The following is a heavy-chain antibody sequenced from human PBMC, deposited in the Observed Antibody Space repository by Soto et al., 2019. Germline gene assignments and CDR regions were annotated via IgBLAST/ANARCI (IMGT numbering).Heavy chain of an antibody. CDR1: GGSISSGGYS. J-gene: IGHJ4*02. CDR2: MYHSGST. Sequence: SETLSLTCAVSGGSISSGGYSWSWIRQPPGKGLEWIGYMYHSGSTYYNPSLKSRVTISIDRSKNQFSLKLSSVTAADTAVYYCASGGYSYGYSDYWGQGTLVTVSS. CDR3: ASGGYSYGYSDY. V-gene: IGHV4-30-2*01. D-gene: IGHD5-18*01.